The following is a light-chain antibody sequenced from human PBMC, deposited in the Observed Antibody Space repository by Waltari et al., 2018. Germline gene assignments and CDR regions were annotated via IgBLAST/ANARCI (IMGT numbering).Light chain of an antibody. J-gene: IGKJ5*01. CDR2: WAS. CDR3: QQFYTTPMT. V-gene: IGKV4-1*01. CDR1: QSVLYSSNNKNY. Sequence: DIVMTQSPDSLAVSLGERATINCKSSQSVLYSSNNKNYVAWYQQKPGQPPKLLVDWASTRESGVPDRFRAGGSGTDFTLTISSLQAEDVAVYYCQQFYTTPMTFGQGTRLEIK.